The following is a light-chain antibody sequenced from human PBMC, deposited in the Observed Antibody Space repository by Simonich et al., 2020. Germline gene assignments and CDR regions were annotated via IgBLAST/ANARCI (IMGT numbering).Light chain of an antibody. CDR3: QTWGTGIV. CDR1: SSDVGGYNY. J-gene: IGLJ3*02. V-gene: IGLV2-14*01. Sequence: QSALTQPASVSGSPGQSITISCTGTSSDVGGYNYVSWYPQHPGKAPKLMIYDVSKRPSGVANRFSGSKSGNTASLTISGLQAEDEADYYWQTWGTGIVFGGGTKLTVL. CDR2: DVS.